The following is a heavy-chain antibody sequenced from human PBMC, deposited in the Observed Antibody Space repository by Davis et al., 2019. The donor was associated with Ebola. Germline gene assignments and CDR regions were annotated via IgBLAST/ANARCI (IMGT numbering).Heavy chain of an antibody. Sequence: PGGSLRLSCAASGFVFRSYGMHWVRQAPGKGLEWVAFIHYDGSDKYYADSVKGRFTISRDNSKNTLYLQMNSLRAEDTAVYYCAKEVYQILSPFDYWGQGTLVTVSS. CDR3: AKEVYQILSPFDY. V-gene: IGHV3-30*02. D-gene: IGHD2-2*01. CDR2: IHYDGSDK. J-gene: IGHJ4*02. CDR1: GFVFRSYG.